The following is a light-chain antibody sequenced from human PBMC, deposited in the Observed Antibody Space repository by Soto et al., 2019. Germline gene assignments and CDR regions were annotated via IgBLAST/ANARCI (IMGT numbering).Light chain of an antibody. CDR1: QSISSY. J-gene: IGKJ5*01. V-gene: IGKV1-39*01. CDR3: QQSYSISST. Sequence: DLQMTQSPSSLSASVGDRVTITCRASQSISSYLNWYQQKPGKAPKLLIYAASSLQSGVPSRFSGSGSGTDFTLTISSLQPEDFATYYCQQSYSISSTFGQGSRLEIK. CDR2: AAS.